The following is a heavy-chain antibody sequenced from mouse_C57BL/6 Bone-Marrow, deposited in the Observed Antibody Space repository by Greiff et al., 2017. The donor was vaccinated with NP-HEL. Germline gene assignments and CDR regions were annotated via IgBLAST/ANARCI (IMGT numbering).Heavy chain of an antibody. CDR3: TRGKLLY. CDR1: GYTFTDYE. V-gene: IGHV1-15*01. CDR2: IDPETGGT. Sequence: VKLMESGAELVRPGASVTLSCKASGYTFTDYEMHWVKQTPVHGLEWIGAIDPETGGTAYNQKFKGKAILTADKSSSTAYMELRSLTSEDSAVYYCTRGKLLYWGQGTTLTVSS. J-gene: IGHJ2*01. D-gene: IGHD2-1*01.